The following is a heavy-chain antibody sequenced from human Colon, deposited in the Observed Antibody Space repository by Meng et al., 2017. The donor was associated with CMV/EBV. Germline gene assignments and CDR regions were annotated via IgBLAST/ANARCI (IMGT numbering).Heavy chain of an antibody. CDR3: ARVRDSAIDY. J-gene: IGHJ4*02. V-gene: IGHV3-21*01. CDR2: MSSSSSYI. CDR1: GFTFSSYS. Sequence: GESLKISCAASGFTFSSYSMNWVRQAPGKGLEWVSSMSSSSSYIYYADSVKGQFTISRDNAKNSLYLQMNSLRAEDTAVYYCARVRDSAIDYWGQGTLVTVSS. D-gene: IGHD2-15*01.